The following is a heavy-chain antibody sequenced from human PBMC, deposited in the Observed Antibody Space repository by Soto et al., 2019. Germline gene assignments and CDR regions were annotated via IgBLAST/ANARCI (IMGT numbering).Heavy chain of an antibody. J-gene: IGHJ4*02. CDR1: GFTFSSYG. V-gene: IGHV3-30*18. D-gene: IGHD6-13*01. CDR3: AKASGSLGRLQLSPYYFDY. Sequence: GGSLRLSCAASGFTFSSYGMHWVRQAPGKGLEWVAVISYDGTNKYYADSVKGRFTISRDNSKNTLYLQMNSLRAEDTAVYYCAKASGSLGRLQLSPYYFDYWGQGTLVTVSS. CDR2: ISYDGTNK.